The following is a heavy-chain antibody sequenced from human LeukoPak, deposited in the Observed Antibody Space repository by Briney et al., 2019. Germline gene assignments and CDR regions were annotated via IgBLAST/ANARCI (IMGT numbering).Heavy chain of an antibody. Sequence: SPTLSLTCTVSGGSISSGSYYWSWIRQPAGKGLEWIGRIYTSGSTSYNPSLKSRVTISVDTSKNQFSLKLSSVTAADTAVYYCARLRDNWFDPWGQGTLVTVSS. CDR2: IYTSGST. CDR3: ARLRDNWFDP. CDR1: GGSISSGSYY. V-gene: IGHV4-61*02. J-gene: IGHJ5*02.